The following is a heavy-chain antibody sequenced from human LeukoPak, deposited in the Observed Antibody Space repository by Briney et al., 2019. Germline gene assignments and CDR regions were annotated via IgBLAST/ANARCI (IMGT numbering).Heavy chain of an antibody. J-gene: IGHJ6*02. D-gene: IGHD6-13*01. CDR1: GFTFDDYA. Sequence: GGSLRLSCAASGFTFDDYAMHWVRQAPGKGLEWVSGISWNSGSIGYADPVKGRFTISRDNAKNSLYLQMNSLRAEDTALYYCAKDTRSSGYVCDMDVWGQGTTVTVSS. CDR2: ISWNSGSI. CDR3: AKDTRSSGYVCDMDV. V-gene: IGHV3-9*01.